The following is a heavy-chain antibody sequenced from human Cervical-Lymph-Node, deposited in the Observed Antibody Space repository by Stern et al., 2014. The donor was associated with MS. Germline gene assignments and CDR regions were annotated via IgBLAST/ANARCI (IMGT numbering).Heavy chain of an antibody. CDR2: IYHSGST. Sequence: QAQLVESGPGLVKPSETLSLSCTVSGGSISSYYWSWIRQPPGKGLEWIGYIYHSGSTNYNPSLKSRVTISIDTSKNQFSLKLSSVTAADTAVYYCARDRYYDSTGYLDYWGQGTLVTVSS. V-gene: IGHV4-59*01. CDR1: GGSISSYY. CDR3: ARDRYYDSTGYLDY. D-gene: IGHD3-22*01. J-gene: IGHJ4*02.